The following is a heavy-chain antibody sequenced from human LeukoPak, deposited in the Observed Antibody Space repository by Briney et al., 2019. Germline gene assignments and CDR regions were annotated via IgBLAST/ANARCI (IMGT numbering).Heavy chain of an antibody. CDR3: ARRRQQFDFDY. CDR2: IYYSGST. J-gene: IGHJ4*02. Sequence: PSETLSLTCIVSGGSISSSSYYWGWIRQPPEKGLEWIGIIYYSGSTYYNPSLKSRVTISVDTSKNQFSLKLSSVTAAGTAVYYCARRRQQFDFDYWGQGTLVTVSS. D-gene: IGHD5-24*01. CDR1: GGSISSSSYY. V-gene: IGHV4-39*01.